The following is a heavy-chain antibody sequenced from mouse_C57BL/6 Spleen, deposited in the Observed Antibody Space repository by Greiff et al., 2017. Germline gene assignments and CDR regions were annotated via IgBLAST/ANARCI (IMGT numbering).Heavy chain of an antibody. CDR2: IWSGGST. Sequence: QVQLQQSGPGLVQPSQSLSLTCTVSGFSLTSYGVHWVRQPPGKGLEWLGVIWSGGSTDYNAAFIFRLSISKDNSKSQVFFKMNSLQADDTAIYYCAIHYYGSSWSYAMDYWGQGTSVTVSS. CDR3: AIHYYGSSWSYAMDY. J-gene: IGHJ4*01. CDR1: GFSLTSYG. D-gene: IGHD1-1*01. V-gene: IGHV2-4*01.